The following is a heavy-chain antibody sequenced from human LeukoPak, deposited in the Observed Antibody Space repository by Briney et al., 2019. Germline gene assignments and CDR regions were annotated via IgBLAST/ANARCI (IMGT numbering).Heavy chain of an antibody. V-gene: IGHV4-34*01. J-gene: IGHJ4*02. CDR2: INHSGST. CDR3: ARGRRIAVAWYGPVAGVSYFDY. CDR1: GGSFSGYY. Sequence: PSETLSLTCAVYGGSFSGYYWSWIRQPPGKGLEWIGEINHSGSTNYNPSLKSRVTISVDTSKNQFSLKLSSVTAADTAVYYCARGRRIAVAWYGPVAGVSYFDYWGQGTLVTVSS. D-gene: IGHD6-19*01.